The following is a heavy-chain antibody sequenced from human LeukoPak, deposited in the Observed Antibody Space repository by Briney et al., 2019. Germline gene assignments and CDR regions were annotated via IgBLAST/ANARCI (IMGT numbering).Heavy chain of an antibody. D-gene: IGHD3-22*01. CDR1: GFTFSSYW. CDR3: ARVREEAMIVVAENDYYYYYYMDV. J-gene: IGHJ6*03. CDR2: IKQDGSEK. V-gene: IGHV3-7*01. Sequence: GGSLRLSCAASGFTFSSYWMSWVRQAPGKGLEWVANIKQDGSEKYYVDSVKGRFTISRDNAKNSLYLQMNSLRAEDTAVYYCARVREEAMIVVAENDYYYYYYMDVWGKGTTVTVSS.